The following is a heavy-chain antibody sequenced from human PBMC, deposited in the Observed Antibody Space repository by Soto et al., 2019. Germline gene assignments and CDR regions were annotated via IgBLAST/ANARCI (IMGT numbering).Heavy chain of an antibody. D-gene: IGHD4-17*01. CDR3: ARETGRYGDYAINDYDYGMDV. Sequence: EVQLVESGGGLVQPGGSLRLSCAASGFTFSSYSMNWVRKAPGNGLEWVSYISSSSSTIYYADSVKGRFTISRDNAKNSLYLQMNSLRDEYTAVYYCARETGRYGDYAINDYDYGMDVWGKGTTVTVSS. CDR1: GFTFSSYS. V-gene: IGHV3-48*02. CDR2: ISSSSSTI. J-gene: IGHJ6*04.